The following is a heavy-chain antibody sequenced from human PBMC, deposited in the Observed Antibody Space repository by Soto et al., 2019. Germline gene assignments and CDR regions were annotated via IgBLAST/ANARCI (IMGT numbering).Heavy chain of an antibody. Sequence: PGGSLRLSCAASGFTFSSYGMHWVRQAPGKGLEWVAVISYDGSNKYYADSVKGRFTISRDNSKNTLYLQMNSLRAEDTAVYYCAKDEVATKYWGQGTLVTVSS. CDR2: ISYDGSNK. D-gene: IGHD5-12*01. CDR3: AKDEVATKY. CDR1: GFTFSSYG. J-gene: IGHJ4*02. V-gene: IGHV3-30*18.